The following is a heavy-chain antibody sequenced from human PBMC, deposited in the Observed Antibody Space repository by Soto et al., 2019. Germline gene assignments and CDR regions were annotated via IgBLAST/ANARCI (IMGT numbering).Heavy chain of an antibody. D-gene: IGHD6-19*01. CDR2: VHYSGST. CDR1: GVSISSVSLSANY. CDR3: ARIPYSSASFDY. J-gene: IGHJ4*02. Sequence: SETLSLTCTVSGVSISSVSLSANYWSWIRQSPGKGLEWIGSVHYSGSTSYHPSLKSRVTISVDTSKNQFSLRLRSVTAADTAVYYCARIPYSSASFDYWGQGNLVT. V-gene: IGHV4-61*08.